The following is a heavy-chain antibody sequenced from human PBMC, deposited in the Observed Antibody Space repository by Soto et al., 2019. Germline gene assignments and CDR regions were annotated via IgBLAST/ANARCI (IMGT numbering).Heavy chain of an antibody. D-gene: IGHD2-21*02. CDR2: IRHNGST. J-gene: IGHJ4*02. CDR3: ARRSRFGFWTA. Sequence: SETLSLTCVVSGGAFTGYFWSWIRQSPGKGLEWIGDIRHNGSTIYNASLKSRVTISLDSSKNQFSLRLNSVSPADTAEYFCARRSRFGFWTAWGQGTQVTVSS. V-gene: IGHV4-34*01. CDR1: GGAFTGYF.